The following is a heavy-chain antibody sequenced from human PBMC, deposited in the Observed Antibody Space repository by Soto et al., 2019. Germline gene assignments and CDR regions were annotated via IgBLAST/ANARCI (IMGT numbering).Heavy chain of an antibody. Sequence: PGGSLRLSCAASGFTFSSYWMSWVRQAPGKGLEWVANIKQDGSETFYVDSVKGRFTISRDNAKNSLYLQMNSLRAEDTAVYYCATVGVPSIAARPFDYWGQGTLVTVYS. D-gene: IGHD6-6*01. V-gene: IGHV3-7*01. CDR1: GFTFSSYW. J-gene: IGHJ4*02. CDR3: ATVGVPSIAARPFDY. CDR2: IKQDGSET.